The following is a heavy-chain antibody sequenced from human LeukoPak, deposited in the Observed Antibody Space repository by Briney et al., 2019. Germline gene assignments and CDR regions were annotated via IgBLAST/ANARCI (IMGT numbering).Heavy chain of an antibody. Sequence: ASVKVSCKASGYTFTSYGISWVRQAPGQGLEWMGRINPNSGGTNYAQKFQGRVTMTRDTSISTAYMELSRLRSDDTAVYYCARDWEVATIPLYWGQGTLVTVSS. D-gene: IGHD5-12*01. J-gene: IGHJ4*02. CDR1: GYTFTSYG. V-gene: IGHV1-2*06. CDR2: INPNSGGT. CDR3: ARDWEVATIPLY.